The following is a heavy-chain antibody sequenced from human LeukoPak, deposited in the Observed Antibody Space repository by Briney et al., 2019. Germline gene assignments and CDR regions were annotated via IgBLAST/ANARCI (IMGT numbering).Heavy chain of an antibody. CDR3: ARDRGPIVVVPAAYAY. Sequence: ASVEVSCKASGGTFSSYAISWVRQAPGQGLEWMGGIIPIFGTANYAQKFQGRVTITADESTSTAYMELSSLRSEDTAVYYCARDRGPIVVVPAAYAYWGQGTLVTVSS. J-gene: IGHJ4*02. V-gene: IGHV1-69*13. CDR1: GGTFSSYA. D-gene: IGHD2-2*01. CDR2: IIPIFGTA.